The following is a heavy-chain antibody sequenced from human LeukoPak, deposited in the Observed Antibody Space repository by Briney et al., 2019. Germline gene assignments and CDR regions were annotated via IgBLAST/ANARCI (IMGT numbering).Heavy chain of an antibody. D-gene: IGHD5-24*01. CDR3: ARYLAMAGAESPLFDY. J-gene: IGHJ4*02. Sequence: GGSLRLSCATSKFKFNNYGLTWVRQAPGKGLEWVSTISGSGNAIYYADSVKGRFTISRDNSKNTLYLQMNSLRAEDTAVYYCARYLAMAGAESPLFDYWGQGTLVTVSS. CDR2: ISGSGNAI. V-gene: IGHV3-23*01. CDR1: KFKFNNYG.